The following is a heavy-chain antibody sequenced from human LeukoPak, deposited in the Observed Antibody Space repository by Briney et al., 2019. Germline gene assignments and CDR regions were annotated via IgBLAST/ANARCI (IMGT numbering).Heavy chain of an antibody. CDR2: INHSGST. Sequence: SETLSLTCAVYGGSFSGYYWSWIRQPPGKGLEWIGEINHSGSTNYNPSLKSRVAISVDTSKNQFSLKLSSVTAADTAVYYCARLAAFMTTVTNDYWGQGTLVTVSS. J-gene: IGHJ4*02. CDR3: ARLAAFMTTVTNDY. CDR1: GGSFSGYY. D-gene: IGHD4-17*01. V-gene: IGHV4-34*09.